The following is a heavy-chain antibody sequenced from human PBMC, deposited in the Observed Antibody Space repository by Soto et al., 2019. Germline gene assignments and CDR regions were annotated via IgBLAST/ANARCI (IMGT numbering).Heavy chain of an antibody. CDR3: ARVGIGAAPGHFDF. CDR1: GGSCSGYC. J-gene: IGHJ4*02. V-gene: IGHV4-34*01. D-gene: IGHD1-26*01. CDR2: INHSGST. Sequence: SGILSLTCAVYGGSCSGYCWSWIRQPPGKGLEWIGEINHSGSTNYNPSLKSRVTISVDTSKNQFSLKLSSVTAADKAVYYCARVGIGAAPGHFDFWGPGTLVTVSS.